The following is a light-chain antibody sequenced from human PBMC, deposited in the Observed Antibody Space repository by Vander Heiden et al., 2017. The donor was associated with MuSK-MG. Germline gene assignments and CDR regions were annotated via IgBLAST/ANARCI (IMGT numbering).Light chain of an antibody. CDR1: RSISSY. V-gene: IGKV1-39*01. CDR3: QESDSTLWT. J-gene: IGKJ1*01. CDR2: AAS. Sequence: DIQMTQSPSSLSASVGDRVTITCRASRSISSYLHWYQQKPGKAPKLLIYAASSLQSGVPSRLSGSGSETDFTLTISSLQPEDFATYYCQESDSTLWTFGQGTKVEIK.